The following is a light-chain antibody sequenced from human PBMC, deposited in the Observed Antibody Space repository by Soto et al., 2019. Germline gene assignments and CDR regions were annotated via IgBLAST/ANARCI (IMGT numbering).Light chain of an antibody. J-gene: IGLJ2*01. CDR3: SSHAGSTNLI. V-gene: IGLV2-8*01. CDR2: EVN. CDR1: SSDVGGYNF. Sequence: QSVLTQPPSASGSPGQSVTISCTGTSSDVGGYNFVSWYQQHPGKAPKLMIYEVNRRPSGVPDRFSGSKSGNTGSLTVSGLQAEDEADYYCSSHAGSTNLIFGGGTKLTVL.